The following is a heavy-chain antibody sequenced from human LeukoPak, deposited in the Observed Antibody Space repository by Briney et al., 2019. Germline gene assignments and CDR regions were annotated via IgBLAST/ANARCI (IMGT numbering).Heavy chain of an antibody. D-gene: IGHD4-17*01. J-gene: IGHJ5*02. CDR3: ARDRGVTIPQNWFDP. CDR1: GFTFSSYW. Sequence: PGGSLRLSCAASGFTFSSYWMHWVRQAPGKGLVWVSRINSDGSSTSYADSVKGRFTISRDNAKNTLYLQMNSLRAEDTAVYYCARDRGVTIPQNWFDPWGQGTLVIVSS. CDR2: INSDGSST. V-gene: IGHV3-74*01.